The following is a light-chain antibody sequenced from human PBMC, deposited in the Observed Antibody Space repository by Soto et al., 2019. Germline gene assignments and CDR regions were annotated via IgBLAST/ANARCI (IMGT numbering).Light chain of an antibody. J-gene: IGLJ2*01. Sequence: QSALTQPASVSGFPGQSITISCTGTSSDVGGYNFVSWYEQHPGKAPKLIIYEVNGRPSGVSDRFSGSKSGNTASLTISGLQAEDEADYYCSSYTSSNTLVVFGGGTKVTVL. CDR3: SSYTSSNTLVV. CDR1: SSDVGGYNF. V-gene: IGLV2-14*01. CDR2: EVN.